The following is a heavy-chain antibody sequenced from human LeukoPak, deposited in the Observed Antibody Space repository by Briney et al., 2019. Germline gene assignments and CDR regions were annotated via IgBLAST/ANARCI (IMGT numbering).Heavy chain of an antibody. J-gene: IGHJ4*02. D-gene: IGHD3-10*01. CDR3: AWFGELLEPFDY. CDR2: INPNSGGT. V-gene: IGHV1-2*02. Sequence: ASVKVSCKASGYTFSGYYMDWVRQAPGQGLEWMGWINPNSGGTNYAQKFQGRVTMTRDTSIGTAYMELSRLRSDDTAVYYCAWFGELLEPFDYWGQGTLVTVSS. CDR1: GYTFSGYY.